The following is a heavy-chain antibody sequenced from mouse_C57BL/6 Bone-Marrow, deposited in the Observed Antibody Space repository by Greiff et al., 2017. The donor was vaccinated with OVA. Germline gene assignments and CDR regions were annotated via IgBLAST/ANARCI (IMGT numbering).Heavy chain of an antibody. CDR3: ARWGTTVVATGDY. CDR2: INPNNGGT. Sequence: VQLQQSGPELVKPGASVKISCKASGYTFTDYYMNWVKQSHGKSLEWIGDINPNNGGTSYNQKFKGKATLTVDKSSSTAYMELRSLTSEDSAVYYCARWGTTVVATGDYWGQGTTLTVSS. J-gene: IGHJ2*01. CDR1: GYTFTDYY. V-gene: IGHV1-26*01. D-gene: IGHD1-1*01.